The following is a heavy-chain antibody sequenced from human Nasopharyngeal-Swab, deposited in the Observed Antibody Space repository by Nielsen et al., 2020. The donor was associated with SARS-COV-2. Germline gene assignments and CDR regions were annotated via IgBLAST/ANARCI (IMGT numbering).Heavy chain of an antibody. V-gene: IGHV4-34*01. CDR2: INHSGST. Sequence: WIRQPPGKGLEWIGEINHSGSTNYNPSLKSRVTISVDTSKNQFSLKLSSVTAADTAVYHSARGQKGEQQLDPPLKTNNWFDPWGQGTLVTVSS. J-gene: IGHJ5*02. D-gene: IGHD6-13*01. CDR3: ARGQKGEQQLDPPLKTNNWFDP.